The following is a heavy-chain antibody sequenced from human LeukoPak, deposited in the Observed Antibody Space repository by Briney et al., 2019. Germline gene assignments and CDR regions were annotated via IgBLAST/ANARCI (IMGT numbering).Heavy chain of an antibody. CDR3: ASAGGWVFFN. Sequence: GGSLRLSCAASGLPFSSHWLSWFHQSPGKGLEWVAHINRDGTEKQYLDSVKGRFTISRDNARNSQYLQMNNLRAEDTAVYYCASAGGWVFFNWGQGTLVTVSS. J-gene: IGHJ4*02. CDR2: INRDGTEK. V-gene: IGHV3-7*01. CDR1: GLPFSSHW. D-gene: IGHD6-19*01.